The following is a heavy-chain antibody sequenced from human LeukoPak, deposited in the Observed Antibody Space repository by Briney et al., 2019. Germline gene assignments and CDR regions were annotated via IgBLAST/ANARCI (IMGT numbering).Heavy chain of an antibody. J-gene: IGHJ5*02. V-gene: IGHV3-73*01. CDR2: IDKKDNLYAT. D-gene: IGHD2-15*01. Sequence: GGSLRLSCVASGYTFSGSAVHWVRQSSGKGLEWVGHIDKKDNLYATAYAESVKGRFTISRDDSKDTAFLHMDSLKTEDTALYYCTRDRGTYNWFDPWGQGTLVTVSS. CDR1: GYTFSGSA. CDR3: TRDRGTYNWFDP.